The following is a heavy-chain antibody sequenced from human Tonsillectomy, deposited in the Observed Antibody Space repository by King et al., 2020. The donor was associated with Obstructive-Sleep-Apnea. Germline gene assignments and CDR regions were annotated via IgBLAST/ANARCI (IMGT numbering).Heavy chain of an antibody. CDR3: ARGTSLAVAGSLTY. D-gene: IGHD6-19*01. CDR2: ISSSSNYI. J-gene: IGHJ4*02. V-gene: IGHV3-21*01. CDR1: GFTFRSYD. Sequence: VQLVESRGGLVKPGGSLRLSCAASGFTFRSYDMNWVRQAPGKGLEWVSSISSSSNYIYYADSVKGRFTISRDNAKNSLYLQMISLRAEDTAVYYCARGTSLAVAGSLTYWGQGTLVTVSS.